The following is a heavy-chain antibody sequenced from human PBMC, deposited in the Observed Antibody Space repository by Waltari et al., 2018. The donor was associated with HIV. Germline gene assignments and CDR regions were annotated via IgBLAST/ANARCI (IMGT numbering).Heavy chain of an antibody. CDR2: INHSGST. D-gene: IGHD1-26*01. V-gene: IGHV4-34*01. J-gene: IGHJ3*02. CDR3: ARTTQDSGSYSRYDAFDI. CDR1: GGSFSGYY. Sequence: QVQLQQWGAGLLKPSETLSLTCAVYGGSFSGYYWSWIRQPPGKGLEWIGEINHSGSTNYNPSLKSRVTISVDTSKNQFSLKLSSVTAADTAVYYCARTTQDSGSYSRYDAFDIWGQGTMVTVSS.